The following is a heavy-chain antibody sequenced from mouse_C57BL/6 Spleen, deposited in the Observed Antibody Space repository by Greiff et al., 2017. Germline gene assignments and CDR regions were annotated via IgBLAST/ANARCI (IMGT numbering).Heavy chain of an antibody. CDR3: ARGTTVVADY. Sequence: VKLQQSGPELVKPGASVKISCKASGYAFSSSWMNWVKQRPGKGLEWIGRIYPGDGDTNYNGKFKGKATVTADKSSSTAYMQLSSLTSEDSAVYCCARGTTVVADYWGQGTTLTVSS. CDR2: IYPGDGDT. J-gene: IGHJ2*01. V-gene: IGHV1-82*01. CDR1: GYAFSSSW. D-gene: IGHD1-1*01.